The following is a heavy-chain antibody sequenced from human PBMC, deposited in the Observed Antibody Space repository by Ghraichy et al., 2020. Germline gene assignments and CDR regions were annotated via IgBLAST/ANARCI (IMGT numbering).Heavy chain of an antibody. Sequence: GGSLRLSCAASGFTFSSYGMHWVRQAPGKGLEWVAVIWYDGSNKYYADSVKGRFTISRDNSKNTLYLQMNSLRAEDTAVYYCAAIAVAGTWQAFDIWGQGTMVTVSS. CDR1: GFTFSSYG. D-gene: IGHD6-19*01. CDR3: AAIAVAGTWQAFDI. CDR2: IWYDGSNK. V-gene: IGHV3-33*01. J-gene: IGHJ3*02.